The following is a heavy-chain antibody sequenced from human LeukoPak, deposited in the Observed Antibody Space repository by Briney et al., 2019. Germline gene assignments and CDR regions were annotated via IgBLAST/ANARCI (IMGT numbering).Heavy chain of an antibody. V-gene: IGHV3-23*01. CDR1: GFTFSSYA. D-gene: IGHD5-12*01. CDR3: AKMPYSGYDLYLDY. Sequence: GSLRLSCAASGFTFSSYAMSWVRQAPGKGLEWVSAISGSGGSTYYADSVKGRFTISRDNSKNTLYLQMNSLRAEDTAVYYCAKMPYSGYDLYLDYWGQGTLVTVSS. J-gene: IGHJ4*02. CDR2: ISGSGGST.